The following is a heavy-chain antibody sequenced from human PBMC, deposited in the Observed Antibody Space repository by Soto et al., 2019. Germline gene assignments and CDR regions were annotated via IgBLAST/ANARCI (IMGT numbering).Heavy chain of an antibody. CDR1: GGSLSSRNYF. D-gene: IGHD4-17*01. Sequence: SETLSLTCTVSGGSLSSRNYFWGWVRQPPGKGLEWIAYIYYSGSTNYNPSLRSRVTISVDTSKNQFSLKLSSVTAADTAMYYCARSPYGDRQYNWFDPWGQGTLVTVSS. CDR2: IYYSGST. CDR3: ARSPYGDRQYNWFDP. J-gene: IGHJ5*02. V-gene: IGHV4-61*05.